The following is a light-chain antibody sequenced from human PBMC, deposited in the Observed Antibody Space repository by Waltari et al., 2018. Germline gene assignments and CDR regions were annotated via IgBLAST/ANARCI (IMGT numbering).Light chain of an antibody. CDR3: QHYVRLPAT. CDR1: QSGVRP. Sequence: EIVLTQSPGTLSLSPGERATLSCRASQSGVRPLAWYQQKPGQAPRLLMYGASSRATGTPDRFSGSGSGTDFSLTISRLEPEDFAVYYCQHYVRLPATFGQGTKVEIK. V-gene: IGKV3-20*01. CDR2: GAS. J-gene: IGKJ1*01.